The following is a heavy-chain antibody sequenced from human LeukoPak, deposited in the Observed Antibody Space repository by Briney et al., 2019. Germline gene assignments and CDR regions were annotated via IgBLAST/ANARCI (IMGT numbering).Heavy chain of an antibody. CDR3: AKDATVTTYYFDF. J-gene: IGHJ4*02. CDR2: ISGRGGST. CDR1: GFTFTNYD. D-gene: IGHD4-17*01. Sequence: GGSLRLSCAASGFTFTNYDMSWVRQAPGKGLEWVSTISGRGGSTYYADSVKGRFTISRDNSKNTLYLQMNSLRADDTAVYYCAKDATVTTYYFDFWGQGTLVTVSS. V-gene: IGHV3-23*01.